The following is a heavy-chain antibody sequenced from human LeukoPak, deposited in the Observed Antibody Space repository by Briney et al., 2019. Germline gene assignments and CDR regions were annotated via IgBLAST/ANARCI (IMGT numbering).Heavy chain of an antibody. D-gene: IGHD1-1*01. CDR2: IIPIFGTA. CDR3: ARGTTGDPDAGFDY. V-gene: IGHV1-69*13. J-gene: IGHJ4*02. CDR1: GGTFSSYA. Sequence: SVKVSCKASGGTFSSYAISWVRQAPGQGLEWMGGIIPIFGTANYAQKFQGRVTITADESTSTAYMELSSLRSEDTAVYYCARGTTGDPDAGFDYWGQGTLVTVSS.